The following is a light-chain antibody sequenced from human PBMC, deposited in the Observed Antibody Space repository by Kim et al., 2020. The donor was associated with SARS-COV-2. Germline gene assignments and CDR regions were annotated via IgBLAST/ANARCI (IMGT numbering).Light chain of an antibody. CDR2: SAS. CDR3: QQTYSLPRT. Sequence: DIQMTQSPSSRSASVGDRVTITCRASQTISSYLSWYQQKSGKAPKLLIYSASTVHSGVPSRFSGSGSRTEFTLTIGSLQPEDSATYYCQQTYSLPRTFGQGTKVDIK. J-gene: IGKJ1*01. CDR1: QTISSY. V-gene: IGKV1-39*01.